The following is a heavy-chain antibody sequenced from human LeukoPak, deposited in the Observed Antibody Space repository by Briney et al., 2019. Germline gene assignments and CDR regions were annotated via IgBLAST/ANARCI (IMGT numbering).Heavy chain of an antibody. CDR3: ARGDSIAAAGRFDY. Sequence: GGSLRLSCAASGFTFSDYYMGWIRQAPGQGLEWISYISANGITTYYADSVKGRFTISRDNSKNTLYLQMNSLRAEDTAVYYCARGDSIAAAGRFDYWGQGTLVTVSS. D-gene: IGHD6-13*01. CDR2: ISANGITT. V-gene: IGHV3-11*01. CDR1: GFTFSDYY. J-gene: IGHJ4*02.